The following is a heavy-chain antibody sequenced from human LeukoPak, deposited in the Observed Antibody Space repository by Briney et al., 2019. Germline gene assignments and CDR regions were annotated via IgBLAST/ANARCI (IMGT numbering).Heavy chain of an antibody. CDR1: GYTFSGNY. D-gene: IGHD2-15*01. CDR3: TRVGVGIVPFDY. V-gene: IGHV1-2*04. J-gene: IGHJ4*02. Sequence: RASVKVSCKASGYTFSGNYMHWVRQAPGQGLEWMGWINPNSGARNYAQKFQDWVTLTTDTSISTAYMELRRLRSDDTAVYYCTRVGVGIVPFDYWGQGTLVTVSS. CDR2: INPNSGAR.